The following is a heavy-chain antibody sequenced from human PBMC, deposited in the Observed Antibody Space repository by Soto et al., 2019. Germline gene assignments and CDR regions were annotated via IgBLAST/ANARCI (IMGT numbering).Heavy chain of an antibody. CDR2: ISGSGGST. CDR1: GFTFSSYA. J-gene: IGHJ4*02. Sequence: GSLRLSCAASGFTFSSYAMSWVRQAPGKGLEWVSAISGSGGSTYYADSVKGRFTISRDNSKNTLYLQMNSLRAEDTAVYYCAKSEGDIVVVVSLVAGYYFDYWGQGTLVTVSS. CDR3: AKSEGDIVVVVSLVAGYYFDY. D-gene: IGHD2-15*01. V-gene: IGHV3-23*01.